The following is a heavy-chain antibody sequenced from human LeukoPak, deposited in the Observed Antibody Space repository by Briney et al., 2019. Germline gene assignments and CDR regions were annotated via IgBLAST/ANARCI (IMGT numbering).Heavy chain of an antibody. V-gene: IGHV3-7*03. CDR3: AREGYSSSWGHFDF. Sequence: GGSLRLPCAASGFTFSSYAMSWVRQAPGKGLEWVANIKQDGSEKYYVGSVKGRFTISRDNSKNMVYLQMNSLRAEDTAVYYCAREGYSSSWGHFDFWGQGTLVTVSS. CDR1: GFTFSSYA. D-gene: IGHD6-13*01. J-gene: IGHJ4*02. CDR2: IKQDGSEK.